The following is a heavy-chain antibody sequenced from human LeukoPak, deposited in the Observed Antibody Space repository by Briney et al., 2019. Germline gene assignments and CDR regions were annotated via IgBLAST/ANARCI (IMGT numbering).Heavy chain of an antibody. V-gene: IGHV3-30*03. J-gene: IGHJ4*02. CDR1: GFTFSSYG. CDR2: ISYDGSNK. Sequence: GWSLRLPCAASGFTFSSYGMHWVRQAPGKGLEWVAVISYDGSNKYYADSVKGRFTISRDNSKYTLYLQMNSLRAEDTAVYYCARGAWSYDYWGQGTLVTVSS. CDR3: ARGAWSYDY.